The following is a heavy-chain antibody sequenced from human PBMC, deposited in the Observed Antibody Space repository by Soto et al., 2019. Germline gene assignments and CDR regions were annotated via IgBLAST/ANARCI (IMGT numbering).Heavy chain of an antibody. Sequence: EVQLVESGGGLVKPGGSLRLSCVASEFTFSSYEMNWVRQAPGKGLEWVSYISSSGTTIYYTNSVKGRFTISRDNAKKSLYLQMNSLRVEDTAVYYCVRFGGAAAGPGDYWGHGTLVTVSS. D-gene: IGHD6-13*01. V-gene: IGHV3-48*03. CDR1: EFTFSSYE. J-gene: IGHJ4*01. CDR2: ISSSGTTI. CDR3: VRFGGAAAGPGDY.